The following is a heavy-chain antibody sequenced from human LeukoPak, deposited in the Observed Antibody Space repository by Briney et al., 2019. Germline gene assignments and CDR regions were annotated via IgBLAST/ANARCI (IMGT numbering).Heavy chain of an antibody. CDR3: ARDSGWYLFDY. D-gene: IGHD6-19*01. CDR1: GGTFSSYA. V-gene: IGHV1-69*06. CDR2: IIPIFGTA. J-gene: IGHJ4*02. Sequence: ASVKVSCKTSGGTFSSYAISWVRQAPGQGLEWMGGIIPIFGTANYAQKFQGRVTITADKSTSTAYMELSSLRSEDTAVYYCARDSGWYLFDYWGQGTLVTVSS.